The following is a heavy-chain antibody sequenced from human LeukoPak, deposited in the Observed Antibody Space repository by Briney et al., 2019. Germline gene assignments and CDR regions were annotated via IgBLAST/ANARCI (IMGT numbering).Heavy chain of an antibody. Sequence: GGSLRLSCAVSGFTVRTNYMSWVRQAPGSGLEWVSAISASGGSTYNADSVKGRFTISRDNSKNTLYLEMNSLRAEDTAVYYCAKGRDAYNYWYFDLWGRGTLVTVSS. CDR2: ISASGGST. V-gene: IGHV3-23*01. CDR3: AKGRDAYNYWYFDL. CDR1: GFTVRTNY. D-gene: IGHD5-24*01. J-gene: IGHJ2*01.